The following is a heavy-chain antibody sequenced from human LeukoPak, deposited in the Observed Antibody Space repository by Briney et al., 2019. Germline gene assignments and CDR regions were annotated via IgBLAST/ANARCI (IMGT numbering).Heavy chain of an antibody. CDR3: ARRDSSSGWSFDH. Sequence: SDTLSLTCTVSGGSICNYHWSWIRQPAGKGLEWIGQIHTSGSTNYSPPLKSRVSMSLDATEDQVSLTIRSVSAADTAFYYCARRDSSSGWSFDHWGQGTLVTVSS. CDR1: GGSICNYH. J-gene: IGHJ4*02. D-gene: IGHD6-19*01. CDR2: IHTSGST. V-gene: IGHV4-4*07.